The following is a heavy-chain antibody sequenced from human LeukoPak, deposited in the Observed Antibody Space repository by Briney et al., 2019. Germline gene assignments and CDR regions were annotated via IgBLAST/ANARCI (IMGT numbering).Heavy chain of an antibody. CDR3: ARLLYDILTGSPSTPPGY. V-gene: IGHV1-2*02. J-gene: IGHJ4*02. CDR2: INPNSGGT. CDR1: GGTFSSYA. Sequence: ASVKVSCKASGGTFSSYAISWVRQAPGQGLEWMGWINPNSGGTNYAQKFQGRVTMTRDTSISTAYMELSRLRSDDTAVYYCARLLYDILTGSPSTPPGYWGQGTLVTVSS. D-gene: IGHD3-9*01.